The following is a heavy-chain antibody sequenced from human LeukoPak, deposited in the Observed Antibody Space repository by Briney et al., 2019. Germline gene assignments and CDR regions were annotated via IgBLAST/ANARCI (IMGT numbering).Heavy chain of an antibody. D-gene: IGHD2-15*01. J-gene: IGHJ6*04. Sequence: SVKASCKASGGTFRTYAISWVRQAPGQGLEWMGGIIPIIGTANYAQKFQGRVTTTADKSTSTTYMELSSLRSEDTAVYYCARDCSGGSCADYYCMDVWGKGTTVTVSS. CDR1: GGTFRTYA. CDR2: IIPIIGTA. V-gene: IGHV1-69*06. CDR3: ARDCSGGSCADYYCMDV.